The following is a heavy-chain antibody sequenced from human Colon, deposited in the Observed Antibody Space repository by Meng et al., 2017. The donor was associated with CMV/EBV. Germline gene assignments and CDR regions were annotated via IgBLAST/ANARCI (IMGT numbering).Heavy chain of an antibody. J-gene: IGHJ4*02. CDR2: IYYRGST. CDR1: GGCVGGGAFY. CDR3: ARDRQGSGSYTDY. Sequence: SGGCVGGGAFYRRSIRQPPGKGLEWIGFIYYRGSTYYNPSLSSRVTMSVDTSKNQFSLNLTSVTAADTAVYYCARDRQGSGSYTDYWGQGTLVTVSS. D-gene: IGHD1-26*01. V-gene: IGHV4-30-4*01.